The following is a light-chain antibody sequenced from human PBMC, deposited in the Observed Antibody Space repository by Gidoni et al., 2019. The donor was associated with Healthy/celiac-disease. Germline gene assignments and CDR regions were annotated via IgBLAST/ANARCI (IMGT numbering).Light chain of an antibody. CDR1: QGVSNY. V-gene: IGKV3-11*01. CDR2: DAS. J-gene: IGKJ3*01. CDR3: QQRSNWLVT. Sequence: EIVLTQPPATLSLSPGERATLSCRASQGVSNYLAWYQQKPGQAPRLLIYDASNRATGIPARFSGSGSGTDFTLTISSLEPEDFAVYYCQQRSNWLVTFGPGTKVDIK.